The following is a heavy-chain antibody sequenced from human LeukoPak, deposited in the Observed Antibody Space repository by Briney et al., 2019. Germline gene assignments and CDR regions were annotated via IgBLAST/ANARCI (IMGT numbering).Heavy chain of an antibody. J-gene: IGHJ5*02. CDR2: ISSSSSYI. V-gene: IGHV3-21*01. CDR3: ARGFVAAPNWFDP. Sequence: GRSLRLSSAASGFTFSSYSMNWVRQAPGKGLEWVSSISSSSSYIYYADSVKGRFTISRDNAKNSLYLQMNSLRSEDTAVYYCARGFVAAPNWFDPWGQGTLVTVSS. D-gene: IGHD6-6*01. CDR1: GFTFSSYS.